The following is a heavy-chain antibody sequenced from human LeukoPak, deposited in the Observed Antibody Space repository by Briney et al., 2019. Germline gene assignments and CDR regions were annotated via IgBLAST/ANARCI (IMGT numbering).Heavy chain of an antibody. CDR2: ISAYNGNT. CDR3: ARVLEHDAFDI. V-gene: IGHV1-18*01. CDR1: GYTFTSYG. D-gene: IGHD1/OR15-1a*01. J-gene: IGHJ3*02. Sequence: ASVKVSCKASGYTFTSYGISWVRQAPGQGREGMGWISAYNGNTNYAQKLRGRVTMTTDTSTRTAYMELSSLSSEDTAVYYCARVLEHDAFDIWGQGTMVTVSS.